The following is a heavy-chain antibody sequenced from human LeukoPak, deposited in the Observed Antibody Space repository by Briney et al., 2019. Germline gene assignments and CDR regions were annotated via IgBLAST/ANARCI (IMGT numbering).Heavy chain of an antibody. Sequence: SETLSLTCAVYGGSFCGYYWSWMRQPPGKGLEWIGEINHSGSTNYNPSLKSRVTISVDTSKNQFSLKLSSVTAADTAVYYCARGSGSYWAMTNYFDYWGQGTLVTVSS. D-gene: IGHD1-26*01. V-gene: IGHV4-34*01. CDR2: INHSGST. CDR1: GGSFCGYY. J-gene: IGHJ4*02. CDR3: ARGSGSYWAMTNYFDY.